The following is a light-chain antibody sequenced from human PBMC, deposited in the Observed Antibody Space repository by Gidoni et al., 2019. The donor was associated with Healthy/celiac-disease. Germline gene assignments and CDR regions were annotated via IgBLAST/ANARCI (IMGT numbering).Light chain of an antibody. J-gene: IGKJ1*01. CDR2: DAS. CDR3: QQYYSTPLT. V-gene: IGKV1-NL1*01. Sequence: DIQMTQSPSSLSASVGDRGTITCRASQGMRNSLAWYQQKPGKAPKLLLYDASRLESGVPSRFSGSGSGTDYTLTISSLQPEDFATYYCQQYYSTPLTFXXXTKVEIK. CDR1: QGMRNS.